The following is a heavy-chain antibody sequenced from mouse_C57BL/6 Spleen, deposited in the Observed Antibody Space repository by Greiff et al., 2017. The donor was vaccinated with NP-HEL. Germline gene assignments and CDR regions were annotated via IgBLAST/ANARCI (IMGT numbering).Heavy chain of an antibody. D-gene: IGHD1-1*01. V-gene: IGHV1-52*01. Sequence: QVQLQQPGAELVRPGSSVKLSCKASGYTFTSYWMHWVKQRPIQGLEWIGNIDPSDSETHYNQKFKDKATLTVDKSSSTAYMQLSSLTSEDSAVYYCARRGSSSDYFDYGGQGTTLTVSS. CDR1: GYTFTSYW. CDR3: ARRGSSSDYFDY. CDR2: IDPSDSET. J-gene: IGHJ2*01.